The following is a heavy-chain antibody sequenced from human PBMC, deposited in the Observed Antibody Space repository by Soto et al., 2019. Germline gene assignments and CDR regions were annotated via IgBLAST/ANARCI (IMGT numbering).Heavy chain of an antibody. CDR2: IYSGGST. J-gene: IGHJ5*02. V-gene: IGHV3-66*01. Sequence: GGSLRLSCAASGFTVSSNYMSWVRQAPGKGLEWVSVIYSGGSTYYADSVKGRFTISRDNSKNTLYLQMNSLRAEDTAVYYCARETYYYDSSGYYYGGWFDPWGQGTLVTVSS. CDR1: GFTVSSNY. D-gene: IGHD3-22*01. CDR3: ARETYYYDSSGYYYGGWFDP.